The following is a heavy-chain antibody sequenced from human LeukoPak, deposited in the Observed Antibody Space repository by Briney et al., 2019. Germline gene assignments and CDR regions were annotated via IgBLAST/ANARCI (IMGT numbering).Heavy chain of an antibody. D-gene: IGHD1-1*01. CDR2: INPSGAST. V-gene: IGHV1-46*01. J-gene: IGHJ3*02. CDR1: VYTFTNYF. CDR3: ARHTTGYNSPRDSFNI. Sequence: SSVTVSYKPSVYTFTNYFMHWVRPPPARELEWMGMINPSGASTSYAQKFQGRVTMTRDVSTSTVYMELSSLRSEDTAVYYCARHTTGYNSPRDSFNIWGQGTMVTVSS.